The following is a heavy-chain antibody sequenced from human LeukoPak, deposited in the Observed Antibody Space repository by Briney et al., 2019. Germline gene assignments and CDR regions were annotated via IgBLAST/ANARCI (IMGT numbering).Heavy chain of an antibody. V-gene: IGHV3-21*01. D-gene: IGHD2-21*01. Sequence: GGSLRLSCAASGFTFSSYSMNWVRQAPGKGLEWVSSISSSSSYIYYADSVKGRFTISRDNAKNSLYLQMNSLRAEDTAVYYCAREVSGDNYYYYYMDVWGKGTTVTVSS. J-gene: IGHJ6*03. CDR1: GFTFSSYS. CDR2: ISSSSSYI. CDR3: AREVSGDNYYYYYMDV.